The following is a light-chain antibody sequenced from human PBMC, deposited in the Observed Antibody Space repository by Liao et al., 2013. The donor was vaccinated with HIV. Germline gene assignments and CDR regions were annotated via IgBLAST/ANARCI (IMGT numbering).Light chain of an antibody. CDR3: QAWDSSTACVV. V-gene: IGLV3-1*01. Sequence: SYELTQPPSVSVSPGQTGTITCSGDSLGDKHASWYKQRPGQSPVLVIYEGNKRPSGIPERFSGSISGNTATLTISGTQAMDEADYYCQAWDSSTACVVFGGGTKLTVL. CDR2: EGN. J-gene: IGLJ2*01. CDR1: SLGDKH.